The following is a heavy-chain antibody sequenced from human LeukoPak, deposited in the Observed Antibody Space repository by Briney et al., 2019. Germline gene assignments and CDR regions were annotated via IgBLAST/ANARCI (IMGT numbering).Heavy chain of an antibody. D-gene: IGHD1-1*01. Sequence: SETLSLTCTVPVGSLSSYYWSWVRQPPRRGLEWMGHIYYIGRTNYNPSLKCRVTISVETSTNQFSLMLNSVTAAHTALHYSSREGSVLFDLWGQGTRVTVSS. V-gene: IGHV4-59*12. J-gene: IGHJ5*02. CDR3: SREGSVLFDL. CDR1: VGSLSSYY. CDR2: IYYIGRT.